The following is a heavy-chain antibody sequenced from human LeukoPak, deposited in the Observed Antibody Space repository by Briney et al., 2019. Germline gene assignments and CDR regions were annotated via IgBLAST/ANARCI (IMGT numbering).Heavy chain of an antibody. Sequence: GGSLRLSCAASGFTFSSYAMSWVRQAPGKGLEWVSAISGSGGSTYYADSVKGRFTISRDNSKNTLYLQMNGLRAEDTAVYYCAKPGGDSSGYYYDYYYGMDVWGQGTTVTVSS. CDR3: AKPGGDSSGYYYDYYYGMDV. V-gene: IGHV3-23*01. J-gene: IGHJ6*02. CDR2: ISGSGGST. D-gene: IGHD3-22*01. CDR1: GFTFSSYA.